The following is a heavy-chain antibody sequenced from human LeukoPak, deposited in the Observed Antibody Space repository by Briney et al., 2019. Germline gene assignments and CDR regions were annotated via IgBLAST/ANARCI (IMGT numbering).Heavy chain of an antibody. CDR1: GGSISIGGYY. D-gene: IGHD1-14*01. CDR2: IYYSGST. J-gene: IGHJ4*02. CDR3: ARSAQRKAYYFDY. Sequence: SETLSLTCTVSGGSISIGGYYWSWIRQHPGKGLEWIGYIYYSGSTYYNPSLKSRVTISVDTSKNQFSLKLSSVTAADTAVYYCARSAQRKAYYFDYWGQGTLVTVSS. V-gene: IGHV4-31*03.